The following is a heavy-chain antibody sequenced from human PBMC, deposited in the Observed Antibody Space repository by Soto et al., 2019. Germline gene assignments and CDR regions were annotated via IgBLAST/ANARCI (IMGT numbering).Heavy chain of an antibody. D-gene: IGHD6-13*01. Sequence: QVQLVESGGGVVQPGRSLRLSCAASGFTFSSYGMHWVRQAPGKGLEWVAVIWYEGINKYYADSVKGRFTISRDNSNNMLYRQMNSLGDEEMAVYCCARSAPTRIAADGTWGRNWFDPWGQGTLVTVSS. CDR2: IWYEGINK. CDR1: GFTFSSYG. V-gene: IGHV3-33*01. CDR3: ARSAPTRIAADGTWGRNWFDP. J-gene: IGHJ5*02.